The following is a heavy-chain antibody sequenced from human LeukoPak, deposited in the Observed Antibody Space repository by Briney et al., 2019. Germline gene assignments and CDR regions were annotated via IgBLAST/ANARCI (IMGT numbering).Heavy chain of an antibody. CDR2: ITSSSRYT. CDR3: ARGGKRALAGTRSPQYFQH. Sequence: GGSLRLSCAASVFTFSTYNMNWVRQAPGKGLEWVSSITSSSRYTFYADSVKGRFTISRDNAKDSLYLQMNSLRAEDTAIYYCARGGKRALAGTRSPQYFQHWGQGTLVTVSS. J-gene: IGHJ1*01. D-gene: IGHD6-19*01. V-gene: IGHV3-21*06. CDR1: VFTFSTYN.